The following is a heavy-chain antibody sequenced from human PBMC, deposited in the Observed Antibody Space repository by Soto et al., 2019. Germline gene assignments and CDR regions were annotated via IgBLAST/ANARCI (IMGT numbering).Heavy chain of an antibody. CDR1: GFTFSSYA. CDR3: AKWRDEVPSAIGGMDI. D-gene: IGHD2-2*01. CDR2: ISGSGGST. J-gene: IGHJ6*02. Sequence: PGGSLILSCAASGFTFSSYAMSWVRQAPGKGLEWVSAISGSGGSTYYADSVKGRVTISRDNSKNTLYLQMNSLRAEDTAVYYCAKWRDEVPSAIGGMDIWGQGTTVTVSS. V-gene: IGHV3-23*01.